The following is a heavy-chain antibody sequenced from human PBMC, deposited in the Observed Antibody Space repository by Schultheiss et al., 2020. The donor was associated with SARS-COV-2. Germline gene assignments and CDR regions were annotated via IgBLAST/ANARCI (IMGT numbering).Heavy chain of an antibody. CDR2: ILYDGSNK. V-gene: IGHV3-30-3*01. Sequence: GGSLRLSCAASGFTFSSYAMHWVRQAPGKGLEWVAVILYDGSNKYYADSVKGRFTISRDNSKNTLYLQMNSLRAEDTAVYYCARESFGSSTNYYYGMDVWGQGTTVTVSS. CDR3: ARESFGSSTNYYYGMDV. CDR1: GFTFSSYA. D-gene: IGHD6-6*01. J-gene: IGHJ6*02.